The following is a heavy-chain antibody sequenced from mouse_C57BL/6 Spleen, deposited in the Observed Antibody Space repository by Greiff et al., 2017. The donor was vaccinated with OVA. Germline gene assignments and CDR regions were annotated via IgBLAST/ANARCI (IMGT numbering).Heavy chain of an antibody. V-gene: IGHV14-3*01. Sequence: VQLKESVAELVRPGASVKLSCTASDFNIKNTYMHWVKQRPEQGLEWIGRIDPANGNTKYAPKFQGKATITADTSSNTAYLHLSSLTSEDTAIYYCASYSYGREGFDYWGQGTTLTVSS. D-gene: IGHD1-1*01. CDR2: IDPANGNT. CDR3: ASYSYGREGFDY. CDR1: DFNIKNTY. J-gene: IGHJ2*01.